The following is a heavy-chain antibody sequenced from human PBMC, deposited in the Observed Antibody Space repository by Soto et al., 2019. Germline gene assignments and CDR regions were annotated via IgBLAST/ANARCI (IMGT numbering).Heavy chain of an antibody. CDR3: ARQRIAAENWFDP. CDR2: IYPGDSDT. J-gene: IGHJ5*02. CDR1: GYSFTRYW. D-gene: IGHD6-13*01. Sequence: AESLKISCTVSGYSFTRYWIGWVRQMPGKGLEWMGIIYPGDSDTRYSPSFQGQVTISADKSISTAYLQWSSLKASDTAMYYCARQRIAAENWFDPWGQGTLVTVSS. V-gene: IGHV5-51*01.